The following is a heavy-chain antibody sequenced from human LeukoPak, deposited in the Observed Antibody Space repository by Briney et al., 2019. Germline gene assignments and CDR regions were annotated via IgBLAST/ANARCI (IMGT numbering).Heavy chain of an antibody. V-gene: IGHV3-21*01. D-gene: IGHD3-22*01. J-gene: IGHJ4*02. Sequence: GGSLRLSCAASGFTFSSYSMNWVRQAPGKGLEWVSSISSSSSYIYYADSVKGRFTISRDNAKNSLYLQMNSLRAEDTAVYYCATEGSVNYYYDISGYYQYWGQGTLVTVSS. CDR2: ISSSSSYI. CDR1: GFTFSSYS. CDR3: ATEGSVNYYYDISGYYQY.